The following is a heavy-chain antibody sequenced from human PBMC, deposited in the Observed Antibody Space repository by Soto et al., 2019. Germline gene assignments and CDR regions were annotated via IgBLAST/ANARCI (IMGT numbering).Heavy chain of an antibody. CDR2: INSDGSST. Sequence: GGSLRLSCAASGFTFSSYWMHWVRQAPGKGLVWVSRINSDGSSTSYADSVKGRFTISRDNAKNTLYLQMNSLRAEDTAVYYCARSIVVVPAAMKGGYYGMDVWGQGTTVTVSS. D-gene: IGHD2-2*01. CDR1: GFTFSSYW. J-gene: IGHJ6*02. CDR3: ARSIVVVPAAMKGGYYGMDV. V-gene: IGHV3-74*01.